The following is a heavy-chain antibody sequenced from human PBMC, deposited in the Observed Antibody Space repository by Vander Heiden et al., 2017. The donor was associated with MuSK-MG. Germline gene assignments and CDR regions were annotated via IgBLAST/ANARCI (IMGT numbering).Heavy chain of an antibody. J-gene: IGHJ3*02. CDR1: GFTFSSYS. D-gene: IGHD3-9*01. CDR2: ISSSSSYI. V-gene: IGHV3-21*01. CDR3: ARDLRYVDWSRENDAFDI. Sequence: EVQLVESGGGLVKPGGSLRLSCAASGFTFSSYSMNWVRQAPGKGLEWVSSISSSSSYIYYADSVKGRVTISRDNAKNSLYLQMNSLRAEETAVYYCARDLRYVDWSRENDAFDIWGQGTMVTVSS.